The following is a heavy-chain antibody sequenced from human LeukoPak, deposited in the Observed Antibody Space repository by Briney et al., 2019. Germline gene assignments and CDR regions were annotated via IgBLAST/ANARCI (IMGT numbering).Heavy chain of an antibody. CDR3: ARDGLYSNRIAAAENFDY. CDR2: ISAYNGNT. CDR1: GYTFTSYG. D-gene: IGHD6-13*01. V-gene: IGHV1-18*01. J-gene: IGHJ4*02. Sequence: ASVKVSCKASGYTFTSYGISWVRQAPGQGLEWMGWISAYNGNTNYAQKLQGRVTMTTDTSTSTAYMELRSLRSDDTAVYCCARDGLYSNRIAAAENFDYWGQGTLVTVSP.